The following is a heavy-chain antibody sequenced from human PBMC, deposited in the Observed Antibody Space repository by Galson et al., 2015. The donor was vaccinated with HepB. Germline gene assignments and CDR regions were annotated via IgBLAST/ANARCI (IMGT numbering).Heavy chain of an antibody. J-gene: IGHJ4*02. CDR2: IVVGSGNT. Sequence: SVKVSCKASGFTFTSSAVQWVRQARGQRLEWIGWIVVGSGNTNYAQKFQERVTITRDMSTSTAYMELSSLRSEDTAVYYCAARSGCSSTSCMFDYWGQGTLVTVSS. D-gene: IGHD2-2*01. CDR1: GFTFTSSA. V-gene: IGHV1-58*01. CDR3: AARSGCSSTSCMFDY.